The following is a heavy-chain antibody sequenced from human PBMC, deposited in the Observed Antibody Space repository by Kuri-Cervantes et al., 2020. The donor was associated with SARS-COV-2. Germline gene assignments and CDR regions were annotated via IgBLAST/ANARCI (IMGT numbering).Heavy chain of an antibody. V-gene: IGHV3-11*04. D-gene: IGHD4-23*01. CDR3: ARDLFGGGGYYYGMDV. Sequence: GESLKISCAASGFTFSDYYMSWIRQAPGKGLEWVSYISSSGSTIYYADSVKGQFTISRDNAKNSLYLQMNSLRAEDTAVYYCARDLFGGGGYYYGMDVWGQGTTVTVSS. J-gene: IGHJ6*02. CDR2: ISSSGSTI. CDR1: GFTFSDYY.